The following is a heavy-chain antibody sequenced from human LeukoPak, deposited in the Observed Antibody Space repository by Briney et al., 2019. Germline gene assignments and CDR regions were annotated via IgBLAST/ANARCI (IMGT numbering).Heavy chain of an antibody. V-gene: IGHV3-74*01. J-gene: IGHJ4*02. CDR2: VNSDGSST. CDR3: ARRGAVTATLDY. Sequence: GGSLRLSCAASRFTFSSYWMHWVRQVAGKGLVWVSRVNSDGSSTSYADSVKGRFTISRDNAKNTLYLQMNSLRAEDTAVYYCARRGAVTATLDYWGQGTLVTVSS. D-gene: IGHD2-21*02. CDR1: RFTFSSYW.